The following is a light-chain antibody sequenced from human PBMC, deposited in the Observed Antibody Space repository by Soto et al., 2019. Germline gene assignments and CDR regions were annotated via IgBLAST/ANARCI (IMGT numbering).Light chain of an antibody. J-gene: IGKJ1*01. Sequence: DIVMTQSPDSLTVSLGERATINCKSSQSILYSSNNKNYLAWYQQKPGQPPKLLIYWASTLESGVPDRFSGNGSGSDFTLTISSLQAEDVAVYYCQQYYTTPRTFGEGTKVEI. CDR3: QQYYTTPRT. CDR1: QSILYSSNNKNY. CDR2: WAS. V-gene: IGKV4-1*01.